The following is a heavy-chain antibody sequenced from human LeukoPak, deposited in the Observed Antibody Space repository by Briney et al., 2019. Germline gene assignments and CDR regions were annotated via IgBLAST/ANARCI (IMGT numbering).Heavy chain of an antibody. V-gene: IGHV4-39*07. D-gene: IGHD3-10*01. CDR1: GGSISSSSYY. Sequence: SETLSLTCTVSGGSISSSSYYWGWIRQPPGKGLEWIGSIYYSGSTYYNPSLKSRVTISVDTSKNQFSLKLSSVTAADTAVYYCARGSPGHRYYYGSGGPKDGMDVWGQGTTVTVSS. CDR2: IYYSGST. J-gene: IGHJ6*02. CDR3: ARGSPGHRYYYGSGGPKDGMDV.